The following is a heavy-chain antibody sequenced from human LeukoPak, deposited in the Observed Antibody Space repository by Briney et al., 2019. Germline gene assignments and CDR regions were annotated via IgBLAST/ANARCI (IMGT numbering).Heavy chain of an antibody. CDR1: GYTFTSYG. V-gene: IGHV1-18*01. CDR2: ISAYNGNT. CDR3: ARDPPGYWYFDL. J-gene: IGHJ2*01. Sequence: GASVKVSCKASGYTFTSYGISWVRQAPGQGLEWMGWISAYNGNTNYAQKLQGRVAMTTDTSTSTAYMELSSLRSEDTAVYYCARDPPGYWYFDLWGRGTLVTVSS.